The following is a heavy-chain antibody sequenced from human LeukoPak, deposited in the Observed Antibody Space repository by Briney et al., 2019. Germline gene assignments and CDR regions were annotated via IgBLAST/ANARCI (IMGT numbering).Heavy chain of an antibody. Sequence: SETLSLTCTVSGGSISSYYWSWIRQPAGKGLEWIGRIYTSGSTNYNPSLKSRVTISVDTSKNQFSLKLSSVTAADTAVYYCARGQVATIRTAFDIWGQGTMVTASS. CDR3: ARGQVATIRTAFDI. CDR1: GGSISSYY. D-gene: IGHD5-12*01. CDR2: IYTSGST. V-gene: IGHV4-4*07. J-gene: IGHJ3*02.